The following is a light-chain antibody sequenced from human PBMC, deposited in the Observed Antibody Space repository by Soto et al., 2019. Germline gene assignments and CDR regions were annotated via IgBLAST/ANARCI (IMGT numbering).Light chain of an antibody. CDR2: GNS. Sequence: QSALTQPPSVSGAPGQGVTISCTGSSSNIGAGYDVHWYQQFPGTVPKLLIYGNSNRPSGVPDRFSGSKSGTSASLAITGLQAEDEADYYCQSYDSSLIAFVFGGGTKVTVL. CDR1: SSNIGAGYD. V-gene: IGLV1-40*01. J-gene: IGLJ3*02. CDR3: QSYDSSLIAFV.